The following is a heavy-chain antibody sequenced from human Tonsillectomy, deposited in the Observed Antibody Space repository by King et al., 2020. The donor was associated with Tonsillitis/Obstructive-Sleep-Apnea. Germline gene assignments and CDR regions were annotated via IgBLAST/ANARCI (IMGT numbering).Heavy chain of an antibody. V-gene: IGHV3-23*04. CDR1: GFTFSSYA. CDR2: ISASGGST. J-gene: IGHJ4*02. D-gene: IGHD2-15*01. CDR3: AKDRDLYCSSGSCYSSPFDY. Sequence: VQLVESGGGLVQPGGSLRLSCAASGFTFSSYAMSWVRQAPGKGLEWVSAISASGGSTYYADSVKGRFTISRDNSKNTLYLQMNSLRAEDTAVYYCAKDRDLYCSSGSCYSSPFDYWGQGTLVTVSS.